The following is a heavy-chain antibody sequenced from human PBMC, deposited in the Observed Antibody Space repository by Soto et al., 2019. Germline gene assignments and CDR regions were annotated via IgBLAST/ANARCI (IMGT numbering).Heavy chain of an antibody. V-gene: IGHV3-9*01. D-gene: IGHD5-12*01. CDR2: ISWTSGRI. J-gene: IGHJ4*02. Sequence: EVQLVESGGGLVQPGRSLRLSCAASGFTFDDYRMHWCLQAPGKGLEGVSGISWTSGRIDYADSVKGRFTISRDNAKNSLYLQMNSLRVEDTALYYCVKDKSGSDYEYPLDYWGQGTLVTVSS. CDR1: GFTFDDYR. CDR3: VKDKSGSDYEYPLDY.